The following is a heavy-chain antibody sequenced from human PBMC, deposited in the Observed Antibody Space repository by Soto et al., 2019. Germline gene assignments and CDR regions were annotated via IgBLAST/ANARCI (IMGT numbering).Heavy chain of an antibody. CDR3: ARGLVDM. Sequence: EVQVVESGGGSVQPGGSLRLSCTVSGFPFSGYLMDWVRQAPGKGLEWVANINHDGSEMYYGDSVKGRFTISRANAKNSLYLQMNSLRVEDTAVYYCARGLVDMWAQGTMVTVSS. J-gene: IGHJ3*02. CDR1: GFPFSGYL. V-gene: IGHV3-7*04. CDR2: INHDGSEM.